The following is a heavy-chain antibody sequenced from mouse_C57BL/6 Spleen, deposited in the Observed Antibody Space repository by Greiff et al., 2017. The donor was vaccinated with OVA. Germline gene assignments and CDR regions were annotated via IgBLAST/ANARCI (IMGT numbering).Heavy chain of an antibody. V-gene: IGHV1-15*01. CDR2: IDPETGGT. CDR3: TSYYGSRPLAY. J-gene: IGHJ3*01. Sequence: QVQLQQSGAELVRPGASVTLSCKASGYTFTDYEMHWVKQTPVHGLEWIGAIDPETGGTAYNQKFKGKAILTADKSSSTAYMELRSLTSEDSAVYYCTSYYGSRPLAYWGQGTLVTVSA. CDR1: GYTFTDYE. D-gene: IGHD1-1*01.